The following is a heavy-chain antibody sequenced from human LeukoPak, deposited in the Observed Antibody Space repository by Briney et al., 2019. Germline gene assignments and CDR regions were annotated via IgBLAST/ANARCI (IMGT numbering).Heavy chain of an antibody. CDR2: IVVGSGNT. D-gene: IGHD3-10*01. J-gene: IGHJ3*02. Sequence: GTSVKVSCKASGFTFTSSAVQWVRQARGQRREWIGWIVVGSGNTNYAQKFQERVTITRDMSTSTAYMELSSLRSEDTAVYYCAADLGYYGSGSFEVRAFDIWGQGTMVTVSS. CDR1: GFTFTSSA. V-gene: IGHV1-58*01. CDR3: AADLGYYGSGSFEVRAFDI.